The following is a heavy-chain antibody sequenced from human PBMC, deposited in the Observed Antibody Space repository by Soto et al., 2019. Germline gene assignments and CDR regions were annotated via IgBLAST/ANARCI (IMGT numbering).Heavy chain of an antibody. CDR3: ARGLVTGYSSRWYQYFDY. CDR1: GYTLTELS. CDR2: FDPEDGET. V-gene: IGHV1-24*01. Sequence: ASVKTSCKVSGYTLTELSMHWVRQAPAKGLEWMAGFDPEDGETIYAQKFQGRVTMTEDTSTDTAYMELSSVRSEDTAVYYCARGLVTGYSSRWYQYFDYWGQETLLTISS. J-gene: IGHJ4*02. D-gene: IGHD6-19*01.